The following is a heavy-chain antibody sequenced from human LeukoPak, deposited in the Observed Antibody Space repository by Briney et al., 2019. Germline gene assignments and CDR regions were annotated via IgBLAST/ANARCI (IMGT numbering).Heavy chain of an antibody. CDR1: GFTFSSYA. CDR3: TREDKWDFDL. V-gene: IGHV3-21*04. J-gene: IGHJ2*01. Sequence: GGSMRLSCTASGFTFSSYAMNWVRQAPGKGLEWVSGIGAGSTFTYYADSVKGRFTISRDNAKNSLYLQLNSLRPEDTAVYYCTREDKWDFDLWGRGTLVTVSS. CDR2: IGAGSTFT.